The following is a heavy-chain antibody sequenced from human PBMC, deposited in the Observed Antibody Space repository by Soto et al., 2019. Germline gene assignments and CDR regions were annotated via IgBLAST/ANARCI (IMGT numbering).Heavy chain of an antibody. Sequence: GXSXKVSFKASGYTXSSYDIDWVRQATGQGLEWMGWMNPNSGNTGYAQKFQGIVTMTRNTSISTAYLELRSLRSEDTAVYYCARYLGTAFAIWGQGTMGTVS. D-gene: IGHD2-2*01. CDR2: MNPNSGNT. CDR3: ARYLGTAFAI. V-gene: IGHV1-8*01. J-gene: IGHJ3*02. CDR1: GYTXSSYD.